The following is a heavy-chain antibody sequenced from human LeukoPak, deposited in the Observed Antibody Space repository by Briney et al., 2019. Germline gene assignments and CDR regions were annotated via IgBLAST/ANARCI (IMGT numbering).Heavy chain of an antibody. V-gene: IGHV3-23*01. J-gene: IGHJ4*02. CDR3: AKERSGRYNWNDGGY. CDR2: ISGSGGST. Sequence: PGGSLRLSCAASGFTFDDYGMSWVRQAPGKGLEWVSAISGSGGSTYYADSVKGRFTISRDNSKNTLYLQMNSLRAEDTAVYYCAKERSGRYNWNDGGYWGQGTLVTVSS. CDR1: GFTFDDYG. D-gene: IGHD1-20*01.